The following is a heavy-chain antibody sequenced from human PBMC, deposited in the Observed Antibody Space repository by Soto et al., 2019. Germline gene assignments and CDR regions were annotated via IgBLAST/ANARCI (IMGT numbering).Heavy chain of an antibody. Sequence: EVQLVESGGGLVQPGGSLRLSCAASGFTFTTYWMSWVRQAPGKGLEWVANFNQDGSEIYYVDSVRGRFTMSRDNAKKSLYLQMNSLRAEDTAVYYCARGSRPDDFWGQGTLVIVSS. CDR1: GFTFTTYW. V-gene: IGHV3-7*01. J-gene: IGHJ4*02. CDR2: FNQDGSEI. D-gene: IGHD2-2*01. CDR3: ARGSRPDDF.